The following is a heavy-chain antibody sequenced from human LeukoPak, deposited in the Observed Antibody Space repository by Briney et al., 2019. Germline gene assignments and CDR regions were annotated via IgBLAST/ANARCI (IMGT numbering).Heavy chain of an antibody. CDR1: GFTFSSYA. D-gene: IGHD2-15*01. Sequence: GGSLRLSCAASGFTFSSYAMHWVRQAPGKGLEWVAVISYDGSNKYYADSVKGRFTISRDNSKNTLYLQMNSLRAEDTAVYYCARWGLNDIVVVVAATRDGAFDIWGQGTMVTVSS. CDR3: ARWGLNDIVVVVAATRDGAFDI. J-gene: IGHJ3*02. V-gene: IGHV3-30*04. CDR2: ISYDGSNK.